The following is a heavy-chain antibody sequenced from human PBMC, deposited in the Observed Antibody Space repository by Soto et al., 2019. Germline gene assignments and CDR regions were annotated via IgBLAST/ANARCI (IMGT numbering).Heavy chain of an antibody. CDR3: ERDGRRIRGYYGSGRRNYYYYGMEV. CDR1: GVSISSGGYY. V-gene: IGHV4-31*03. Sequence: SETLYLTCTVSGVSISSGGYYWSWIRQHPGKGLEWIGYIYYSGGTYYNPSLKRRVTISVDTSKKQFSLKLSSVDAAVTAVYYCERDGRRIRGYYGSGRRNYYYYGMEVWGQGTTVNVSS. D-gene: IGHD3-10*01. J-gene: IGHJ6*02. CDR2: IYYSGGT.